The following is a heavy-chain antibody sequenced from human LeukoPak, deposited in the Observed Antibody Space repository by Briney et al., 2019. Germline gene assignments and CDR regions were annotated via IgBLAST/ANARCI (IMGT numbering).Heavy chain of an antibody. J-gene: IGHJ5*02. CDR3: ARVGFIVGAKGLNWFDP. D-gene: IGHD1-26*01. V-gene: IGHV4-30-4*01. CDR2: IYYSGST. Sequence: SQTLSLTRTVSGGSISSGAYYWSWIRQPPGKGLEWIGYIYYSGSTYYNPSLKSRVTISVDTSKNQFSLKLSSVTAADTAVYYCARVGFIVGAKGLNWFDPWGQGTLVTVSS. CDR1: GGSISSGAYY.